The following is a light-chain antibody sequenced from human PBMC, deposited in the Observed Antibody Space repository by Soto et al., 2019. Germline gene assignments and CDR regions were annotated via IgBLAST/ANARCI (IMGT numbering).Light chain of an antibody. CDR3: QHYSDWPLT. V-gene: IGKV3-15*01. Sequence: EIVMTQSPATLSVSPGEGATLYCRVSQGIGTTLAWYQQKPGQTPRLLIDNAYIRATGVPARFSGSASGTEFTLTISSQQSEAFAVYYCQHYSDWPLTCGGGTRVEHK. CDR1: QGIGTT. J-gene: IGKJ4*01. CDR2: NAY.